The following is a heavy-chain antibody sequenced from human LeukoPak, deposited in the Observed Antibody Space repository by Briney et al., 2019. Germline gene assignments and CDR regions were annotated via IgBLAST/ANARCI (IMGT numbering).Heavy chain of an antibody. D-gene: IGHD3-22*01. V-gene: IGHV1-46*01. CDR1: GYTFTSYG. CDR3: TVYYYDSSTYLAI. Sequence: GASVKVSCKASGYTFTSYGISWVRQAPGQGLEWMGMINPSGGSTSYTQKFQGRVTMTRDTSTSTVYMELSSLRSEDTAVYYCTVYYYDSSTYLAIWGQGTMVTVSS. CDR2: INPSGGST. J-gene: IGHJ3*02.